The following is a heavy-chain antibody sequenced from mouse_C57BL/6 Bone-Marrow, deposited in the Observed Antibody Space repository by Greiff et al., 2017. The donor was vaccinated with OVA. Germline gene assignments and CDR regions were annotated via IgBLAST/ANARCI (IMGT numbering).Heavy chain of an antibody. Sequence: VQLQQSGAELVRPGASVKLSCTASGFNIKDDYMHWVKQRPEQGLEWIGWIDPENGDTEYASKFQGKATITADTSSYTAYLQLSSLTSEDTAVYYCTSIYYGYDGFAYWGQGTLVTVSA. CDR1: GFNIKDDY. CDR3: TSIYYGYDGFAY. J-gene: IGHJ3*01. V-gene: IGHV14-4*01. D-gene: IGHD2-2*01. CDR2: IDPENGDT.